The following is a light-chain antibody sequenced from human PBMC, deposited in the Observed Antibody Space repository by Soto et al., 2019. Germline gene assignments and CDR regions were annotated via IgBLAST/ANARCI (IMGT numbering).Light chain of an antibody. J-gene: IGKJ1*01. Sequence: DIVMTQSPLSLPVTPGEPASISCRSSQSLLHSNGYNYLDWYLQKPGQSPHLLIYLGCNRASGVPDRFSGSGSGTDFTLKISRVEAEDVGVYYCMQSLQTPWTFGQGTKVEIK. CDR2: LGC. CDR3: MQSLQTPWT. CDR1: QSLLHSNGYNY. V-gene: IGKV2-28*01.